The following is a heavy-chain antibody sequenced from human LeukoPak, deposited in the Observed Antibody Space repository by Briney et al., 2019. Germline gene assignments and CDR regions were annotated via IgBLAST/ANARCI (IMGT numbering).Heavy chain of an antibody. V-gene: IGHV4-39*07. CDR3: ARLGESGWFGESPFDY. CDR1: GGSISSSNYY. Sequence: SETLSLTCTVSGGSISSSNYYWGWIRQPPGKGLEWIGSIYYSGSTYYNPSLKSRVTISIDTSKNQFSLKLSSVTAADTAVYYCARLGESGWFGESPFDYWGQGTLVTVPS. D-gene: IGHD3-10*01. CDR2: IYYSGST. J-gene: IGHJ4*02.